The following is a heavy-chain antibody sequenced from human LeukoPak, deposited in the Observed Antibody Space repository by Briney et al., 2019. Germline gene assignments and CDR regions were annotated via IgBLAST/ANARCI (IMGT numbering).Heavy chain of an antibody. CDR2: INPSGGNT. Sequence: ASVKVSCKASGYTFTSYYMHWVRQAPGQGLEWMGIINPSGGNTSYAQKFQGRVTMTRDMSTSTVYMELSSLRSEDTAVYYCARDGGVTTVTTGWFDPWGQGTLVTVSS. D-gene: IGHD4-11*01. CDR1: GYTFTSYY. CDR3: ARDGGVTTVTTGWFDP. J-gene: IGHJ5*02. V-gene: IGHV1-46*01.